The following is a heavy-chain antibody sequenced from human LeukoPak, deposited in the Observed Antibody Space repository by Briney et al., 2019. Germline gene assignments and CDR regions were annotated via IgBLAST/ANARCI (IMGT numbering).Heavy chain of an antibody. V-gene: IGHV4-31*03. CDR3: ARDGGGSSTSCYAL. CDR1: GDSISSSSSGYY. J-gene: IGHJ4*02. CDR2: IYYSGST. D-gene: IGHD2-2*01. Sequence: SSETLSPTCTVSGDSISSSSSGYYWGWIRQHPGKGLEWIGYIYYSGSTYYNPSLKSRVTISVDTSKNQFSLKLSSVTAADTAVYYCARDGGGSSTSCYALWGQGTLVTVSS.